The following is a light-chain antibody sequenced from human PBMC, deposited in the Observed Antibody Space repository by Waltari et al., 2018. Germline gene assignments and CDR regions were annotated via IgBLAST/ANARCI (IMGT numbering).Light chain of an antibody. J-gene: IGKJ2*01. CDR1: QSITKRY. CDR3: QQYGSSIMYT. V-gene: IGKV3-20*01. CDR2: GAS. Sequence: VLTQSPGTLSLSPGDRATLSCRASQSITKRYSAWYQQKPGQAPRLLIYGASSRAAGIPDRFSGSGSGTEFTLTISRLEAEDSAVYYCQQYGSSIMYTFGQGTKLEIK.